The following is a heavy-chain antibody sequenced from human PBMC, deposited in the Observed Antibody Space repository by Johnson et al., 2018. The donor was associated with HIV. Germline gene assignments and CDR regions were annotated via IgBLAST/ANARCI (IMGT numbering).Heavy chain of an antibody. CDR3: ARPIAARDAFDI. V-gene: IGHV3-9*01. D-gene: IGHD6-6*01. CDR1: GFTFDDYA. Sequence: VQLVESGGGLVQPGRSLRLSCAASGFTFDDYAMHWVRQAPGKGLEWVSGISWNSGSIGYADSVKGRFTISSDNAKNTLYLQMNSLRAEDTAVYYCARPIAARDAFDIWGQGTMVTVSS. J-gene: IGHJ3*02. CDR2: ISWNSGSI.